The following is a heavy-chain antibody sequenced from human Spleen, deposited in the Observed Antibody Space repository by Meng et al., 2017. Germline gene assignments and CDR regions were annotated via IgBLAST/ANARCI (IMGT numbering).Heavy chain of an antibody. V-gene: IGHV1-18*01. CDR1: GYTFTTYG. Sequence: QVQVVQSGAEGKEPGASVKVSCKASGYTFTTYGLSWVRQAPGQGLEWMGWISAYNGNTKYAQKVQGRVTMTRDTSTRTAYMELRNLRSDDTAVYYCVSERGGGSFDYWGQGTLVTVSS. J-gene: IGHJ4*02. D-gene: IGHD3-10*01. CDR2: ISAYNGNT. CDR3: VSERGGGSFDY.